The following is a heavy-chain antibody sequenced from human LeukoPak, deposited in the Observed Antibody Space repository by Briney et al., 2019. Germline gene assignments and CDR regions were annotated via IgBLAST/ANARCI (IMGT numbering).Heavy chain of an antibody. CDR3: ARDGIYMDV. D-gene: IGHD1-26*01. CDR1: GFTFSTYG. Sequence: PGGSLRLSCAASGFTFSTYGMHWVRQAPGKGLEWVAYIQYDRSNQQYAGSVKGRFTISRDNAKNSLYLQMNSLRAEDTAVYYCARDGIYMDVWGKGTTVTVSS. J-gene: IGHJ6*03. V-gene: IGHV3-30*02. CDR2: IQYDRSNQ.